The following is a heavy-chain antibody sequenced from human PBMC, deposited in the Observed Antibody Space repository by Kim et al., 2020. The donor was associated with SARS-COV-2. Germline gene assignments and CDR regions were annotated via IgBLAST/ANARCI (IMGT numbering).Heavy chain of an antibody. V-gene: IGHV3-33*08. J-gene: IGHJ4*02. CDR2: IWNDDGRNK. Sequence: GGSLRLSCAASGFTFSSHGMHWVRQAPGKGLEWVAVIWNDDGRNKYYADSVKGRFTISRDNSKNTLFLHMNSLRAVDTAVYYCARDPGAVRKVIYFDSWGQGTLVTVSS. CDR1: GFTFSSHG. D-gene: IGHD3-10*01. CDR3: ARDPGAVRKVIYFDS.